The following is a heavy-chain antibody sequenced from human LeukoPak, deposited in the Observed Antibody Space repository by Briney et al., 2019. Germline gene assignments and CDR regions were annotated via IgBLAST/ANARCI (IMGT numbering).Heavy chain of an antibody. CDR1: GFTFSSNW. CDR3: VRDLGGRSGH. D-gene: IGHD1-26*01. V-gene: IGHV3-74*01. Sequence: GGSLRLSCAASGFTFSSNWMHWVRQAPGKGLVWVSRSNEDGSTTNYADSVKGRFTVSRDNAKNTLFLQMNSLTAEDTAVYYCVRDLGGRSGHWGQGTLVTVSS. CDR2: SNEDGSTT. J-gene: IGHJ4*02.